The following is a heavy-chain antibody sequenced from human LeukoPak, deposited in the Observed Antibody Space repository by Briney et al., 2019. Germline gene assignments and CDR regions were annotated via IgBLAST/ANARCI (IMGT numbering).Heavy chain of an antibody. D-gene: IGHD6-19*01. J-gene: IGHJ4*02. V-gene: IGHV3-7*03. CDR1: GFNFRDHW. CDR3: VKNDGWFHLAQ. Sequence: GGSLRLSCAVSGFNFRDHWMDWVRQAPGKGLQWVGHIKNDGSETYYLDSLKGRFSISRDNTNNALYLQMNSLGVEDTAVYYCVKNDGWFHLAQWGQGTLVTVSS. CDR2: IKNDGSET.